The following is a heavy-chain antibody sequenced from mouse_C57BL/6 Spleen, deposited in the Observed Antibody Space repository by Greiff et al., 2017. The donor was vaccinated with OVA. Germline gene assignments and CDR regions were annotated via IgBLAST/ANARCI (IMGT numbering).Heavy chain of an antibody. CDR1: GFTFSDYG. Sequence: EVQGVESGGGLVQPGGSLKLSCAASGFTFSDYGMAWVRQAPRKGPEWVAFISNLAYSIYYADTVTGRFTISRENAKNTLYLEMSSLRSEDTAMYYCARQGLGSYYFDYWGQGTTLTVSS. CDR3: ARQGLGSYYFDY. J-gene: IGHJ2*01. D-gene: IGHD4-1*01. V-gene: IGHV5-15*01. CDR2: ISNLAYSI.